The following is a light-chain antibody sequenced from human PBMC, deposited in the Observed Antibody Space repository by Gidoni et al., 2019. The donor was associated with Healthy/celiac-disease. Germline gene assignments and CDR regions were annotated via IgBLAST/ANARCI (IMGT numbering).Light chain of an antibody. Sequence: SQMTKSPSSLSASVGDRVTITCRASQSLSSYLNWYQQKPGKAPKLLIYAASSLQSGVPARFSGSGSGTDFTLTISSLQPEDFATYYCQQSYSTPATFGGGTKVEIK. J-gene: IGKJ4*01. CDR3: QQSYSTPAT. CDR2: AAS. V-gene: IGKV1-39*01. CDR1: QSLSSY.